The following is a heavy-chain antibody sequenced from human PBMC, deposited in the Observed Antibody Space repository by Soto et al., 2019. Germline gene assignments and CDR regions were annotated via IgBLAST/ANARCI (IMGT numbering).Heavy chain of an antibody. CDR2: ISGSGVTT. V-gene: IGHV3-48*03. Sequence: GGSLRLSCAASGFTFSSHEMNWVRQAPGKGLEWISCISGSGVTTYYADSVRGRFIVSRDNAQESLFLQMNSLRVEDTAIYYCARGGVYWGQGTLVTVSS. D-gene: IGHD2-8*01. J-gene: IGHJ4*02. CDR1: GFTFSSHE. CDR3: ARGGVY.